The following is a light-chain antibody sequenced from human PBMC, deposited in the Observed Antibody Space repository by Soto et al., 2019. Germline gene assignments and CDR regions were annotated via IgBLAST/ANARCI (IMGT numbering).Light chain of an antibody. CDR3: RSYVGSNNFYV. CDR2: EVS. Sequence: QSALTQPPSASGSPGQSVAISCTGTSSDVGGYNYVSWYQQHPGKAPKLMIYEVSKRPSGVPDRFSGSKSGNTASLTVSRLQAEDEADYYCRSYVGSNNFYVFGTGTKVTVL. CDR1: SSDVGGYNY. J-gene: IGLJ1*01. V-gene: IGLV2-8*01.